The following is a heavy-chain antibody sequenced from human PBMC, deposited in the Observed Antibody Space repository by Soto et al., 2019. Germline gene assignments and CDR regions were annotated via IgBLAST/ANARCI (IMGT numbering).Heavy chain of an antibody. CDR2: IYYSGST. D-gene: IGHD3-10*01. CDR1: GGSISSGSYY. J-gene: IGHJ4*01. CDR3: ARDTQLNYGSGSYGLDY. V-gene: IGHV4-31*03. Sequence: SETLSLTCTVSGGSISSGSYYRSWIRQHPGKGLEWIGYIYYSGSTYYNPSLKSRVTISVDTSKNQFSLKLSSVTAADTAVYYCARDTQLNYGSGSYGLDYWGHGTLVTLSS.